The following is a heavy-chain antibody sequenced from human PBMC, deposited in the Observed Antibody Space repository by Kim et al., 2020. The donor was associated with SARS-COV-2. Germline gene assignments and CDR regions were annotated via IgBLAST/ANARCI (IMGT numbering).Heavy chain of an antibody. J-gene: IGHJ5*02. CDR3: ARKAIVGVSGGFDP. D-gene: IGHD3-16*01. CDR2: ITSSGGET. Sequence: GGSLRLSCAASGFTFSSYDMIWVRQPPGKGLEWMSGITSSGGETSYADSVKGRFTISRDNSKNTLYLQMNSLRADDTALYYCARKAIVGVSGGFDPWGQG. CDR1: GFTFSSYD. V-gene: IGHV3-23*01.